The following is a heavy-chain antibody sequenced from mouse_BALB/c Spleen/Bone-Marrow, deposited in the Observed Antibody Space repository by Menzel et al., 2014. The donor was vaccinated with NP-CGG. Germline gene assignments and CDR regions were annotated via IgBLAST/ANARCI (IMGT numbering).Heavy chain of an antibody. D-gene: IGHD2-14*01. Sequence: QVQLQRSGAELVKPGASVKLSCKASGYTFTSYYMYRVKQRPGQGLEWIGEINPSNGGTNFNEKFKSKATLTVDKSSSTAYMQLSSLTSEDSAVYYCTRREYYRYDRAMDYWGQGTSVTVSS. V-gene: IGHV1S81*02. CDR2: INPSNGGT. J-gene: IGHJ4*01. CDR1: GYTFTSYY. CDR3: TRREYYRYDRAMDY.